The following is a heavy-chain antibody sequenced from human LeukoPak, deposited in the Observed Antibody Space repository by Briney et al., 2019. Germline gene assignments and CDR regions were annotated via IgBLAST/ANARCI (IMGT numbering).Heavy chain of an antibody. V-gene: IGHV4-59*01. CDR3: ARARVERYCSSTSCHFDY. CDR1: GGSISSYY. CDR2: IYYSGST. Sequence: SETLSLTCTVSGGSISSYYWSWIRQPPGKGLEWIGYIYYSGSTNYNPSLKSRVTISVDRSKNQFSLKLSSVTAADTAVYYCARARVERYCSSTSCHFDYWGQGTLVTVSS. J-gene: IGHJ4*02. D-gene: IGHD2-2*01.